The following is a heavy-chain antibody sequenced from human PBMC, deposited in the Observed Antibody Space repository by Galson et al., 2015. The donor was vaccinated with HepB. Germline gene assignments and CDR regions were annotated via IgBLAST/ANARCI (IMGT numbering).Heavy chain of an antibody. V-gene: IGHV3-23*01. D-gene: IGHD2-15*01. CDR2: ISPDTYYT. J-gene: IGHJ4*02. CDR1: GSSFSSFA. Sequence: SLRLSCAASGSSFSSFAFSWVRQAPGKGLEWVSAISPDTYYTYYTDSVKGRFTISRDNSKNTLYLQMNSLTADDTAVYYCARQTRDIVVVVAATPFDYWGQGMLVTVSS. CDR3: ARQTRDIVVVVAATPFDY.